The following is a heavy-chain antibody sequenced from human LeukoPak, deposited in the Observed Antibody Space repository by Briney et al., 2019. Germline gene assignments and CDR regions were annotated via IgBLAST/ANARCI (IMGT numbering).Heavy chain of an antibody. CDR2: INWNGGST. V-gene: IGHV3-20*04. CDR3: AREAQGYSYGSYYSDY. CDR1: GFTFDDYG. Sequence: GGSLRLSCAASGFTFDDYGMSWVRQAPGKGLEWVSGINWNGGSTGYADSVKGRFTISRDNAKNSLYLQMNSLRAEDTALYYCAREAQGYSYGSYYSDYWGQGTLVTVSS. J-gene: IGHJ4*02. D-gene: IGHD5-18*01.